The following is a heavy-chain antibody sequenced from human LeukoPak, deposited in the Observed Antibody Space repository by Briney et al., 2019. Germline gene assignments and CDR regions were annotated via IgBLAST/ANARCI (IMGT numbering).Heavy chain of an antibody. J-gene: IGHJ3*02. D-gene: IGHD5-18*01. CDR3: VRDVADTAMGLGAFDI. CDR2: IYPSGSR. Sequence: PSETLSLTCTVSGGPISSGNWWSWVRQAPGKGLEWIGEIYPSGSRNYNPSVQSRITMSIDKSKNQFSLRLSSVTAADTAVYYCVRDVADTAMGLGAFDIWGQGTEVTVS. CDR1: GGPISSGNW. V-gene: IGHV4-4*02.